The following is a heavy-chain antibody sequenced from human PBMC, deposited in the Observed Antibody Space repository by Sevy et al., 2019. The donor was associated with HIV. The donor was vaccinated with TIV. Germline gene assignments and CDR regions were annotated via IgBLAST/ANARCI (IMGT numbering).Heavy chain of an antibody. CDR1: GFTFSSYA. CDR3: AKASYCSGGSCYRYYFDY. Sequence: QLGGSLRRSCAASGFTFSSYAMSWVRQAPGKGLEGVSAISGRGGSTYYADSVKGRFTISRDNSKNTLDLQMNSLRAEDTAVYSCAKASYCSGGSCYRYYFDYWGQGTLVTVSS. D-gene: IGHD2-15*01. V-gene: IGHV3-23*01. CDR2: ISGRGGST. J-gene: IGHJ4*02.